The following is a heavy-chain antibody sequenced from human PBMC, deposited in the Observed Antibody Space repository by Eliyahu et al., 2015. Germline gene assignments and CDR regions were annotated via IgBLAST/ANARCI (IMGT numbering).Heavy chain of an antibody. CDR1: GFXFSGYS. CDR3: ARRKSDVGYEVFDS. J-gene: IGHJ4*02. V-gene: IGHV3-48*02. Sequence: EVQLVESGGGLVQPGGSLRLSCAAXGFXFSGYSINWVRQAPGKGLEWLSYISTGSRPTLHYADSVKGRFTISRDNAKNSLYLQMNSLRDEDTAVYYCARRKSDVGYEVFDSWGQGTLVTVSS. CDR2: ISTGSRPTL. D-gene: IGHD5-12*01.